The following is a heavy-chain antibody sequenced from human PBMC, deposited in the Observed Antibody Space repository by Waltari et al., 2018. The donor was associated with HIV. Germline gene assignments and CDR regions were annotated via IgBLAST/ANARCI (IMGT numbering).Heavy chain of an antibody. J-gene: IGHJ2*01. V-gene: IGHV3-48*01. D-gene: IGHD3-22*01. CDR1: GFTFSSYS. Sequence: EMQLVESGGGLAQPGGSLRLSCAASGFTFSSYSMNWVRQAPEMCRGWVAYFSSSSNISYSAGSVKVRFTISRDNAKNSLYLQMDSLGAEDTAVYYCAREGGYDSSGYLRGFDLWGRGTLVTV. CDR2: FSSSSNIS. CDR3: AREGGYDSSGYLRGFDL.